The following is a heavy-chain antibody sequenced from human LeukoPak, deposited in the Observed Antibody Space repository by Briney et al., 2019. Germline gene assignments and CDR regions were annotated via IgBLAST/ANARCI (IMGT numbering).Heavy chain of an antibody. J-gene: IGHJ5*02. Sequence: GGSLRLSCAASGFTLSSYEINWVRQAPGKGLEWVSYISSSGSTIYYADSVKGRFTISRDNAKNSLYLQMNSLRAEDTAVYYCARTGGYSQLFDPWGQGTLVTVSS. CDR2: ISSSGSTI. D-gene: IGHD5-18*01. CDR1: GFTLSSYE. CDR3: ARTGGYSQLFDP. V-gene: IGHV3-48*03.